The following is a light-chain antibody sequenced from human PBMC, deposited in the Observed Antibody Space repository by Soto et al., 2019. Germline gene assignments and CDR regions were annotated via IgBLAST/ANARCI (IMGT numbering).Light chain of an antibody. CDR3: QQYNNWPPVT. Sequence: EILMTQSPSTLSVSPGERATLSCRASQSVSSNLAWYQPKPGQAPRLLIYGASTRATGIPARFSGSGSGTECTLTISSLQSEDVAVYYCQQYNNWPPVTFGGGTKVEIK. J-gene: IGKJ4*01. CDR2: GAS. V-gene: IGKV3-15*01. CDR1: QSVSSN.